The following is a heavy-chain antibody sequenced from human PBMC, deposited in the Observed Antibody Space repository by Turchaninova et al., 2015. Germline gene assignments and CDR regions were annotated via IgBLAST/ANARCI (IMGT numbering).Heavy chain of an antibody. J-gene: IGHJ4*02. D-gene: IGHD4-23*01. V-gene: IGHV4-31*03. CDR1: CGSINHSVYYY. CDR3: ARELRGDGGKPC. Sequence: QVQLQESGPGLVKPSQTLSLTCTVSCGSINHSVYYYWSWIRQPPGQGLEWIGSLYYSGFTYYNPTLNGRVTTSGDTSKNQFSLRLGSVTAADTAVYYCARELRGDGGKPCWGQGTLVTVSS. CDR2: LYYSGFT.